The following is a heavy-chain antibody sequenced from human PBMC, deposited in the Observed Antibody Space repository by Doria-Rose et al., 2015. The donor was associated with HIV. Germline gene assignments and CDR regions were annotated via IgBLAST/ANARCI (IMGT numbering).Heavy chain of an antibody. D-gene: IGHD3-3*01. CDR1: GLSFESYA. CDR3: AKAPIIGPKYYFYMDV. CDR2: ISWDSGAT. Sequence: VQLVESGGGLVQPGRSLRLSCVGSGLSFESYAMHWVRLAPGKGLEWVAGISWDSGATGNADSVEGRLTISRDNDKKSVYLEMRSLRPEDTAFYYCAKAPIIGPKYYFYMDVWGKGTSVTVSS. V-gene: IGHV3-9*01. J-gene: IGHJ6*03.